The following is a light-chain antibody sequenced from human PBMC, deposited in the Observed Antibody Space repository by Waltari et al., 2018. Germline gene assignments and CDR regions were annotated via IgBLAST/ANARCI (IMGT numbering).Light chain of an antibody. CDR2: GAS. CDR1: QSVSSN. Sequence: EIVMTQSPATLSVSPGARATLSCRASQSVSSNLAWYQQKPGQAPRLLIYGASTRATGIPDRFSGSGSGTEFTLTISSLQSEDFAVYYCQQYNTWPTFGQGTKVEI. J-gene: IGKJ1*01. V-gene: IGKV3-15*01. CDR3: QQYNTWPT.